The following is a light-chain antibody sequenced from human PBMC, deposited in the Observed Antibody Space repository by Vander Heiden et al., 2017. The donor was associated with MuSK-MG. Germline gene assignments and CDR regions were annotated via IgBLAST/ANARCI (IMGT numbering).Light chain of an antibody. Sequence: QSALTQPASVSASPGQSITISCTGTSSDIGGYNYVSWYQQHPGKANKLIIYDVIKRTEGVANRFSGSKSGNTASMTISGRKEEEEADYYRSADTSASNWTFGGGTKLTVL. CDR3: SADTSASNWT. J-gene: IGLJ2*01. CDR2: DVI. CDR1: SSDIGGYNY. V-gene: IGLV2-14*03.